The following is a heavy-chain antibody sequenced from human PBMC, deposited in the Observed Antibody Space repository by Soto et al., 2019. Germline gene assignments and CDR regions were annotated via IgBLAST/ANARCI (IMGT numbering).Heavy chain of an antibody. Sequence: GASLKVSCKASGYTFTSYAMHWVRQAPGQRLEWMGWINAGNGNTKYSQKFQGRVTITRDTSASTAYMELSSLRSEDTAVYYCARGACSGGSCLGDYWGQGTLVTVSS. D-gene: IGHD2-15*01. J-gene: IGHJ4*02. CDR3: ARGACSGGSCLGDY. CDR1: GYTFTSYA. V-gene: IGHV1-3*01. CDR2: INAGNGNT.